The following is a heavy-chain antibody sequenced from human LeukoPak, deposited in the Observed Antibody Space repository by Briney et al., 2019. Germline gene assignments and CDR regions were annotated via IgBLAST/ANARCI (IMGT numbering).Heavy chain of an antibody. CDR3: ARLLYGVYSHYFDY. Sequence: GESLKISFKGSGYSFTSYWISWVRQMPGKGLEWMGIIYPGDSETRYGPSSQGQVTISADKSISTAYLQWSGLKASDTAMYYCARLLYGVYSHYFDYWGQGTLVTVSS. V-gene: IGHV5-51*01. CDR2: IYPGDSET. D-gene: IGHD4-17*01. CDR1: GYSFTSYW. J-gene: IGHJ4*02.